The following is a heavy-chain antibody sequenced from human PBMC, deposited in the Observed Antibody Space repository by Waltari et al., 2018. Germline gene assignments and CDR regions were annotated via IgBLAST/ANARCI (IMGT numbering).Heavy chain of an antibody. V-gene: IGHV3-23*01. Sequence: EVQLLESGGGLVQPGGSLRLSCAAAGFTFSRYAVRWVRQAPGKGLEWVSAISGSGGSTYYADSVKGRFTISRDNSKNTLYLQMNSLRAEDTAVYYCAKVRGMITLGYYFDYWGQGTLVTVSS. CDR2: ISGSGGST. CDR3: AKVRGMITLGYYFDY. D-gene: IGHD3-16*01. CDR1: GFTFSRYA. J-gene: IGHJ4*02.